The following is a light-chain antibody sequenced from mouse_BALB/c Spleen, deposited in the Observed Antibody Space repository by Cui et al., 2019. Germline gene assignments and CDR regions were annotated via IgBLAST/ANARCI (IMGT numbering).Light chain of an antibody. CDR3: QQYNSYPLT. CDR2: SAS. V-gene: IGKV6-15*01. Sequence: DIVMTQSQKFMSTSVGDRVSVTCKASQNVGTTVAWYQQKPGQSPKALIYSASYRYSGVPDRFTGSGSGTDFTLTISNVQSEDLAEYFCQQYNSYPLTFGSGTKLEIK. CDR1: QNVGTT. J-gene: IGKJ4*01.